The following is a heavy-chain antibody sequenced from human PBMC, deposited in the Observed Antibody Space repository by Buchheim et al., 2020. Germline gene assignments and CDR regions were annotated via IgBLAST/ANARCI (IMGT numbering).Heavy chain of an antibody. D-gene: IGHD6-6*01. CDR3: AKGPLYSSSSLGFDY. CDR2: ISYDGSNK. V-gene: IGHV3-30*18. CDR1: GFTFSSYG. Sequence: QVQLVESGGGVVQPGRSLRLSCAASGFTFSSYGMHWVRQAPGKGLEWVAVISYDGSNKYYADSVKGRFTISRDNSKNTLYLQMNSLRAEDTAVYYCAKGPLYSSSSLGFDYWGQGTL. J-gene: IGHJ4*02.